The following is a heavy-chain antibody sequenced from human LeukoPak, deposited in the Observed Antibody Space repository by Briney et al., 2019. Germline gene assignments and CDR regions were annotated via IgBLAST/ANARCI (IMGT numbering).Heavy chain of an antibody. V-gene: IGHV4-4*07. CDR2: IYTSGST. CDR3: ARTALSIPFDP. CDR1: GCSISSYY. D-gene: IGHD2/OR15-2a*01. Sequence: SSETLSLTCTVSGCSISSYYWSWIRQPAGKGLEWIGHIYTSGSTNYNPSLKSLVTMSVDTSKNQFSLKLSSVTAADTAVYYCARTALSIPFDPWGQGTLVTVSS. J-gene: IGHJ5*02.